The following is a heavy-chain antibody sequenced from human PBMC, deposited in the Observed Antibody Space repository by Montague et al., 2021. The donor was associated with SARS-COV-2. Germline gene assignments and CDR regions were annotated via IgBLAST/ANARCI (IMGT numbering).Heavy chain of an antibody. CDR3: ARGAPGY. J-gene: IGHJ4*02. CDR1: GGSFSDYH. V-gene: IGHV4-34*01. D-gene: IGHD1-1*01. CDR2: INYGVST. Sequence: SETLSLTCAVYGGSFSDYHWTWIRQSPGEGLEWIGQINYGVSTKYNPSLKSRVTISIDTSKNQFSLKLTSVTAADTAVYYCARGAPGYWGQGTLVTVSS.